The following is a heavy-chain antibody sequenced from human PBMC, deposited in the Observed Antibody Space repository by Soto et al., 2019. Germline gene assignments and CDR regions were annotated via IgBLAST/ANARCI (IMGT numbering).Heavy chain of an antibody. Sequence: GGSLRLSCVASGFILSGYDMHWVRQATGEGLEWVSAIGTAGDPYYSGSVKGRFTISRGNAENSVYLQMNSLRAGDTAVYYCARAAYDSSRYYFYAMDIWGPGTRVTVSS. CDR3: ARAAYDSSRYYFYAMDI. J-gene: IGHJ6*02. CDR1: GFILSGYD. D-gene: IGHD3-22*01. CDR2: IGTAGDP. V-gene: IGHV3-13*05.